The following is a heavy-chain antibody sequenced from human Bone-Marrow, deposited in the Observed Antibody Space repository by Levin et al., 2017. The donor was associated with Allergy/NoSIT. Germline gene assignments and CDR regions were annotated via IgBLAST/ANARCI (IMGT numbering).Heavy chain of an antibody. CDR2: INHSGST. V-gene: IGHV4-34*01. CDR3: ARGPRPFLWFGELGVGYYYGMDV. CDR1: GGSFSGYY. J-gene: IGHJ6*02. Sequence: SETLSLTCAVYGGSFSGYYWSWIRQPPGKGLEWIGEINHSGSTNYNPSLKSRVTISVDTSKNQFALKLSSVTAADTAVYYCARGPRPFLWFGELGVGYYYGMDVWGQGTTVTVSS. D-gene: IGHD3-10*01.